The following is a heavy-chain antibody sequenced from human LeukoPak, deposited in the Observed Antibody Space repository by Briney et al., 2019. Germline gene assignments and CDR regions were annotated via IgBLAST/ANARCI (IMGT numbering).Heavy chain of an antibody. CDR3: AREGDASGYFDY. V-gene: IGHV4-59*01. CDR1: GYSISSGYY. D-gene: IGHD2-2*01. J-gene: IGHJ4*02. CDR2: IYYSGST. Sequence: PSETLSLTCTVSGYSISSGYYWSWIRQPPGKGLEWIGYIYYSGSTNYNPSLKSRVTISVDTSKNQFSLKLSSVTAADTAVYYCAREGDASGYFDYWGQGTLVTVSS.